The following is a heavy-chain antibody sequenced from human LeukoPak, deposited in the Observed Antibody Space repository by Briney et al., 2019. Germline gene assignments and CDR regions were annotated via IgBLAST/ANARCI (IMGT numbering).Heavy chain of an antibody. CDR2: IYYSGST. D-gene: IGHD2-15*01. Sequence: PSETLSPTCTVSGGSISSADYHWSWIRQPPGKGLEWIGYIYYSGSTYYNPSLKSRVTISVDTSKNQFSLKLSSVTAADTALYYCARAVVTATHDAFDIWGQGTMVTVSS. CDR1: GGSISSADYH. V-gene: IGHV4-30-4*08. CDR3: ARAVVTATHDAFDI. J-gene: IGHJ3*02.